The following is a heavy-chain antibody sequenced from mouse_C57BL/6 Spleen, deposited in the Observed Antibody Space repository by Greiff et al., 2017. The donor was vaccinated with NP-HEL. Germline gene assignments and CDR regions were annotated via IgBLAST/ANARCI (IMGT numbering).Heavy chain of an antibody. V-gene: IGHV1-42*01. D-gene: IGHD1-1*01. CDR1: GYSFTGYY. CDR3: ARSPPYGSYWYFDV. Sequence: VHVKQSGPELVKPGASVKISCKASGYSFTGYYMNWVKQSPEKSLEWIGEINPSTGGTTYNQKFKAKATLTVDKSSSTAYMQLKSLTSEDSAVYYCARSPPYGSYWYFDVWGTGTTVTVSS. CDR2: INPSTGGT. J-gene: IGHJ1*03.